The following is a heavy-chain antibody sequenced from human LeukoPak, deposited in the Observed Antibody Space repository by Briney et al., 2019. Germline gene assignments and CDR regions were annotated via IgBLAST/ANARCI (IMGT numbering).Heavy chain of an antibody. CDR1: GFTFSTNY. CDR3: AKAARKDHFWSGRHYYHYMDV. CDR2: IYSGGNT. D-gene: IGHD3-3*02. V-gene: IGHV3-53*01. Sequence: GGSLRLSCAASGFTFSTNYMTWVRQAPGKGLEWVSVIYSGGNTYYSDSVKGRFTISRDNSKNTLFMQMNSLRAEDTAVYYCAKAARKDHFWSGRHYYHYMDVWGKGTTVTVSS. J-gene: IGHJ6*03.